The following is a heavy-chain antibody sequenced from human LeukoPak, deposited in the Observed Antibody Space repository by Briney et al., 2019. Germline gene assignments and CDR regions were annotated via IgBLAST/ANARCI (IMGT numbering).Heavy chain of an antibody. CDR3: ARDTTVVVPAAVRYCYGMDV. CDR2: IKQDGSEK. CDR1: GFTFSSYW. J-gene: IGHJ6*02. D-gene: IGHD2-2*01. Sequence: GGSLRLSCAASGFTFSSYWMSWVRQAPGKGLEWVANIKQDGSEKYYVDSVKGRFTISRDNAKNSLYLQMNSLRAEDTAVYYCARDTTVVVPAAVRYCYGMDVWGQGTTVTVSS. V-gene: IGHV3-7*01.